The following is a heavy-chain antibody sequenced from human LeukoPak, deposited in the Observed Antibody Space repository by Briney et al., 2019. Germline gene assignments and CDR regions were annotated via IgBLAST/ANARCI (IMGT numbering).Heavy chain of an antibody. J-gene: IGHJ3*02. CDR1: GFTFSSYG. V-gene: IGHV3-30*18. Sequence: GRSLRLSCAASGFTFSSYGVHWVRQAPGKGLEWLAAISHDGSKKYYADSVNGRFTISRDNSKNTLWLQMNSLRAEDTAVYYCAKWDYAGMTRAFDIWGQGTLVTFSS. CDR3: AKWDYAGMTRAFDI. CDR2: ISHDGSKK. D-gene: IGHD3-16*01.